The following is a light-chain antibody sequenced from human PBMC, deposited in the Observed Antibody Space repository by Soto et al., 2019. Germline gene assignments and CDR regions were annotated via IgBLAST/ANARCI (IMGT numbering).Light chain of an antibody. CDR1: QSVTNS. J-gene: IGKJ4*01. CDR3: QQHISWPLT. CDR2: DAS. Sequence: MGLQKAKATLSLARGERAKHSCMASQSVTNSVSWYQQKPGQAPRLLVYDASNRATGIPTRFSGSGSGTDFTLTICNLEPEDFALYYCQQHISWPLTSAGGTKVDI. V-gene: IGKV3-11*01.